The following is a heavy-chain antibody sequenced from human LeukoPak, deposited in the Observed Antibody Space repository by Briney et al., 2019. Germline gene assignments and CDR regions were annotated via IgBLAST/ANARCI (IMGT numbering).Heavy chain of an antibody. CDR2: IRSKANGYAT. CDR3: TARGGYTPYYFDY. Sequence: GGSLRLSCAASGFTFSGSAMHWVRQASGKGLEWVGRIRSKANGYATAYAASVKGRFTISTDDSKNTTYLQMNSLKTEDTAVYYCTARGGYTPYYFDYWGQGTLVTVSS. V-gene: IGHV3-73*01. D-gene: IGHD3-16*02. CDR1: GFTFSGSA. J-gene: IGHJ4*02.